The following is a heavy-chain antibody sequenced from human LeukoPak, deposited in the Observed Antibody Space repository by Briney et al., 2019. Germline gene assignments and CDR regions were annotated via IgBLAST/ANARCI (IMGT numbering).Heavy chain of an antibody. Sequence: SETLSLTCAVYGGSFSGYYRSWIRQPPGKGLEWIGEINHSGSTNYNPSLKSRVTISVDTSKNQFSLKLSSVTAADTALYYCARHSAESATNDAFDIWGQGTVVTVSS. CDR2: INHSGST. CDR3: ARHSAESATNDAFDI. CDR1: GGSFSGYY. D-gene: IGHD1-26*01. V-gene: IGHV4-34*01. J-gene: IGHJ3*02.